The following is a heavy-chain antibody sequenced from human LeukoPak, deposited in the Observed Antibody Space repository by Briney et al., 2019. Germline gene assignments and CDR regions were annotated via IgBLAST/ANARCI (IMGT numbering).Heavy chain of an antibody. Sequence: SETLSLTCTVSGGSINNYYWSWIRQPPGKGLEWIGYIHYSGSTNYNPSLKSRVTISVDTSKNQFSLKLSSVTAADTAVYYCAGPSGRYYYYYMDVWGKGTTVTVSS. CDR2: IHYSGST. CDR3: AGPSGRYYYYYMDV. J-gene: IGHJ6*03. CDR1: GGSINNYY. V-gene: IGHV4-59*01.